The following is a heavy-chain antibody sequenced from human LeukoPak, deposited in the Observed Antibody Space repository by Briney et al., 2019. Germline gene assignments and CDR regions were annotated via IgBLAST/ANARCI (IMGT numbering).Heavy chain of an antibody. D-gene: IGHD3-10*01. CDR2: ISSSSSYT. CDR3: ARVQGFFGEPGWFDP. CDR1: AFTFSDYY. V-gene: IGHV3-11*06. Sequence: GGSLRLSCAASAFTFSDYYMSWIRQAPGKGLEWVSYISSSSSYTNYADSVKGRFTISRDNAKNSLYLQMNSLRAEDTDMYYCARVQGFFGEPGWFDPWGQGTLVTVSS. J-gene: IGHJ5*02.